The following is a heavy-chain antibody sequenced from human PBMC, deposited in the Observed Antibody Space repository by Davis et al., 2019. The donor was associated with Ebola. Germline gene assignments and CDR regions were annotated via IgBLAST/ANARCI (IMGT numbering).Heavy chain of an antibody. CDR2: ISGDGGST. D-gene: IGHD1-1*01. CDR1: GFTFADYA. Sequence: GESLKISCAASGFTFADYAMHCVRQAPGKGLEWVSLISGDGGSTYYADSVKGRFTISRDNAKNSLYLQMNSLRDEDTAVYYCARQQTYLRRGYYYYGMDVWGQGTTVTVSS. CDR3: ARQQTYLRRGYYYYGMDV. J-gene: IGHJ6*02. V-gene: IGHV3-43*02.